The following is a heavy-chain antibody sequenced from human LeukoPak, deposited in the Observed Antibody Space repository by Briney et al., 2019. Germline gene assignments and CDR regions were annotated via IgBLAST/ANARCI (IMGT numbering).Heavy chain of an antibody. Sequence: PGRSLRLSCAASGFTFSSYAMHWVRQAPGKGLEWVAVISYDGSNKYYADSVKGRFTISRDNSKNTLYLQMNSLRAEDTAVYYCARDEEGYSSSWYNYYYYGMDVWGQGTTVTVSS. J-gene: IGHJ6*02. CDR2: ISYDGSNK. CDR3: ARDEEGYSSSWYNYYYYGMDV. CDR1: GFTFSSYA. V-gene: IGHV3-30*04. D-gene: IGHD6-13*01.